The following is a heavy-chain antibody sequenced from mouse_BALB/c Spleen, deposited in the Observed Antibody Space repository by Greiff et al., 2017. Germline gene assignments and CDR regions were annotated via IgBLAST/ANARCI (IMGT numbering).Heavy chain of an antibody. D-gene: IGHD2-1*01. CDR3: ARPIYYGFRRQGYFDV. CDR2: IDPSDSYT. CDR1: GYTFTSYW. J-gene: IGHJ1*01. V-gene: IGHV1-69*02. Sequence: VQLQQPGAELVKPGASVKLSCKASGYTFTSYWMHWVKQRPGQGLEWIGEIDPSDSYTNYNQKFKGKATLTVDKSSSTAYMQLSSLTSEDSAVYYCARPIYYGFRRQGYFDVWGAGTTVTVSS.